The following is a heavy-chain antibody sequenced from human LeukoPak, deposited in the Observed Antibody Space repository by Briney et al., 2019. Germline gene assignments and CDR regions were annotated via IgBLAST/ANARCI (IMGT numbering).Heavy chain of an antibody. CDR3: ARGVGNVVVTTDPLDY. V-gene: IGHV3-21*01. J-gene: IGHJ4*02. CDR2: ISSSSIYI. CDR1: GFTFSSYS. D-gene: IGHD2-21*02. Sequence: GALRLSCAASGFTFSSYSMNWVRQAPGKGLEWVSSISSSSIYIYNADSVKGRFTISRDNAKKLLYLQMNSLRAEDTAVYYCARGVGNVVVTTDPLDYWGQGTLVTVSS.